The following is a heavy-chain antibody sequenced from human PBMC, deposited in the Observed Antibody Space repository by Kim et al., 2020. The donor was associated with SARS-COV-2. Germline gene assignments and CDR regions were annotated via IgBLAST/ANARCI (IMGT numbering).Heavy chain of an antibody. CDR1: GGSISSYY. Sequence: SDTLSLPCTVSGGSISSYYWSWIRQPPGKGLEWIGYIYYSGSTNYNPSLKSRVTISVDTSKNQFSLKLSSVTAADTAVYYCARAPGVTIFGVVSSFDIWGQATIVTVSS. D-gene: IGHD3-3*01. CDR3: ARAPGVTIFGVVSSFDI. CDR2: IYYSGST. J-gene: IGHJ3*02. V-gene: IGHV4-59*07.